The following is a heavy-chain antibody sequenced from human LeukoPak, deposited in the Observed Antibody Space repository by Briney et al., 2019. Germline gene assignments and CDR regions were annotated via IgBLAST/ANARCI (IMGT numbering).Heavy chain of an antibody. D-gene: IGHD2-15*01. CDR2: ISYDGSNK. V-gene: IGHV3-30-3*01. J-gene: IGHJ6*02. CDR3: ARAPYCSGGSCYYYYYGMDV. Sequence: GGSLRLSCAASGFTFSSYAMHWVRQAPGKGLEWVAVISYDGSNKYYADSVQGRFTISRDNSKNTLYLQMNSLRAEDTAEYYGARAPYCSGGSCYYYYYGMDVWGQGTTVTVSS. CDR1: GFTFSSYA.